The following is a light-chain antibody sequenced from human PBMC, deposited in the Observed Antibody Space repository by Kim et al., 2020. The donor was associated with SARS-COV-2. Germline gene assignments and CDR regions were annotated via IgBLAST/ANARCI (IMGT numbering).Light chain of an antibody. Sequence: QSVLTQPPSASETPGQRVTISCSGSSSNIGTNYVYWYQQLPTTAPKLLIYKNNYRSSGVPDRFSGSKSGTSASLAISGLRSEDEADYYCATWDDSLSGWVFGGGTQLTVL. CDR1: SSNIGTNY. V-gene: IGLV1-47*01. CDR3: ATWDDSLSGWV. CDR2: KNN. J-gene: IGLJ3*02.